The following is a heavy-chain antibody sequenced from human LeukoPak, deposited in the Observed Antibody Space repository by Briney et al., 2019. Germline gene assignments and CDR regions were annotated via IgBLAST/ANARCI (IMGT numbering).Heavy chain of an antibody. CDR1: GFTVSSNY. J-gene: IGHJ4*02. CDR3: ARAAYDSGGYTANHDF. CDR2: LYDSGDT. D-gene: IGHD3-22*01. Sequence: GGSLRLSCAASGFTVSSNYMSWVRQAPGKGLEYVSVLYDSGDTYYAESVKGRFTISRDNSKNTVYLQMNSLRVEDTAVYYCARAAYDSGGYTANHDFWGQGTLVTVSS. V-gene: IGHV3-53*01.